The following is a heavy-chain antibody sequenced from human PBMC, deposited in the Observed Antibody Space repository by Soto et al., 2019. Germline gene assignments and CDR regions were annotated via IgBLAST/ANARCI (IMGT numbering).Heavy chain of an antibody. CDR2: IYPGDYDT. Sequence: GESLKISCKGSGYSFTSYWIGWVRQMPGKGLEWMGIIYPGDYDTRYSPSFQGQVTISADKSISTAYLQWSSLKASDTAMYDCAGRQSSSWYRYGMGGWGQGTTGTVSS. D-gene: IGHD6-13*01. CDR3: AGRQSSSWYRYGMGG. J-gene: IGHJ6*02. CDR1: GYSFTSYW. V-gene: IGHV5-51*01.